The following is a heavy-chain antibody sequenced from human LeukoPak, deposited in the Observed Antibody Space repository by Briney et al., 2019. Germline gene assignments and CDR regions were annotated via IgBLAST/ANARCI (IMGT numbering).Heavy chain of an antibody. V-gene: IGHV1-8*01. CDR2: MNPNSGNT. D-gene: IGHD2-2*01. Sequence: ASVKVSCKASGYTFTSYDINWVRQATGQGLERMGWMNPNSGNTGYAQKFQGRVTMTRNTSISTAYMELSSLRSEDTAVYYCALLGGIVVVPAARAFDYWGQGTLVTVSS. J-gene: IGHJ4*02. CDR3: ALLGGIVVVPAARAFDY. CDR1: GYTFTSYD.